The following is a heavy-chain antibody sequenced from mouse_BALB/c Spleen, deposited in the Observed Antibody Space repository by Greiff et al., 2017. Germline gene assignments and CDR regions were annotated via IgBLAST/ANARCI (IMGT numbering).Heavy chain of an antibody. V-gene: IGHV5-12-2*01. CDR2: ISNGGGST. D-gene: IGHD3-2*01. Sequence: EVMLVESGGGLVQPGGSLKLSCAASGFTFSSYTMSWVRQTPEKRLEWVAYISNGGGSTYYPDTVNGRFTISRDNAKNTLYLQMSSLKSEDTAMYYCARDSSGYDAMDYWGQGTSVTVSS. CDR1: GFTFSSYT. CDR3: ARDSSGYDAMDY. J-gene: IGHJ4*01.